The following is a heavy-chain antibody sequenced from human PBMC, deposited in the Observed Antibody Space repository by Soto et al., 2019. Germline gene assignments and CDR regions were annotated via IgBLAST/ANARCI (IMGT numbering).Heavy chain of an antibody. CDR2: ISWNSGSI. Sequence: GGSLRLSCAASGFTFDDYAMHWVRQAPGKGLEWVSGISWNSGSIGYADSVKGRFTISRDNAKNSLYLQMNSLRAEDTALYYCAKDIGYSSSWSPLDYWGQGTLVTVSS. CDR3: AKDIGYSSSWSPLDY. V-gene: IGHV3-9*01. D-gene: IGHD6-13*01. J-gene: IGHJ4*02. CDR1: GFTFDDYA.